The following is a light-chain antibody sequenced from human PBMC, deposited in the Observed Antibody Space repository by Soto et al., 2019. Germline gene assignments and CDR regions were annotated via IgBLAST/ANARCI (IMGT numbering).Light chain of an antibody. V-gene: IGKV1-5*03. CDR3: QQYNDNWT. CDR2: KES. CDR1: QSISSW. J-gene: IGKJ1*01. Sequence: DIQMTQSPSTLSASVGDRVTITCRASQSISSWLAWYQQKPGTAPKLLIYKESTLQSGVPSRFSGSGSGTDFALTITSLQPDDSATYYCQQYNDNWTFGQGTKVEIK.